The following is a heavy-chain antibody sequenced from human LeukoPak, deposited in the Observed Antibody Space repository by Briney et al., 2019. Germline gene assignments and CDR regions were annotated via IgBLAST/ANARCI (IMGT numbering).Heavy chain of an antibody. CDR1: GGSISSSSYY. CDR3: ATLTRAYGSGSYPDYYYYYYMDV. Sequence: SETLSLTCTVSGGSISSSSYYWGWIRQPPGKGLEWIGYIYYSGSTNYNPSLKSRVTISVDTSKNQFSLKLSSVTAADTAVYYCATLTRAYGSGSYPDYYYYYYMDVWGKGTTVTISS. D-gene: IGHD3-10*01. CDR2: IYYSGST. V-gene: IGHV4-61*05. J-gene: IGHJ6*03.